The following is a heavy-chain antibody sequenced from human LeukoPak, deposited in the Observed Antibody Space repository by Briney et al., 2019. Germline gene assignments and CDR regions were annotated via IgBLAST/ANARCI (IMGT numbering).Heavy chain of an antibody. D-gene: IGHD2-8*01. CDR2: IWYDGSNK. V-gene: IGHV3-33*08. CDR1: GFTFSSYG. J-gene: IGHJ1*01. Sequence: GGSLRLSCAATGFTFSSYGMHWVRQAPGKGLEWVAVIWYDGSNKYYADSVKGRFTISRDNSKNTLYLQMNSLRAEDTAVYYCASEYARAEYFQHWGQGTLVTVSS. CDR3: ASEYARAEYFQH.